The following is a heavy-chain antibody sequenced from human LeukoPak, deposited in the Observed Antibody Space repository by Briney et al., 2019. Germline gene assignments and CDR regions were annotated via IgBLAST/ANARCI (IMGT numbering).Heavy chain of an antibody. CDR2: IIPIFGTA. Sequence: SVKVSCKASGGTFSSYAISWVRQAPGQALEWMGGIIPIFGTANYAQKFQGRVTITADKSTSTAYMELSSLRSEDTAVYYCASLYYYDNSGYYLGSRHFHHWGQGTLVTVSS. J-gene: IGHJ1*01. CDR1: GGTFSSYA. D-gene: IGHD3-22*01. CDR3: ASLYYYDNSGYYLGSRHFHH. V-gene: IGHV1-69*06.